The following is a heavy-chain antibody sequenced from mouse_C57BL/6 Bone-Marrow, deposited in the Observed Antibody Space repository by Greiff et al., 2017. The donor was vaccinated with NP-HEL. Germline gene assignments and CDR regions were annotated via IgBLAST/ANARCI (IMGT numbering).Heavy chain of an antibody. CDR3: ARSTGTRYWYFDV. D-gene: IGHD4-1*02. CDR2: IYPGDGDT. CDR1: GYAFSSYW. Sequence: QVQLQQSGAELVKPGASVKISCKASGYAFSSYWMNWVKQRPGQGLAWIGQIYPGDGDTKYNGKFKGKATMTAAKSSSTAYMQLSSLTSDDSAVYFCARSTGTRYWYFDVWGTGTTVTVSS. J-gene: IGHJ1*03. V-gene: IGHV1-80*01.